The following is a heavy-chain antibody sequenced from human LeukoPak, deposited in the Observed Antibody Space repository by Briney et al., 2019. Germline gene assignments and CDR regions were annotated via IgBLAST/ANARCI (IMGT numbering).Heavy chain of an antibody. CDR3: ARERSSSFDY. CDR1: GDSVSTHSAA. CDR2: TYYRSKWYI. D-gene: IGHD6-13*01. Sequence: SQTLSLTCAISGDSVSTHSAAWSWIRQSPSTGLEWLGRTYYRSKWYIDYAPSVKSRITINPDTSKNQLSLQLNSVTPEDTAVYYCARERSSSFDYWGQGTLVAVSS. V-gene: IGHV6-1*01. J-gene: IGHJ4*02.